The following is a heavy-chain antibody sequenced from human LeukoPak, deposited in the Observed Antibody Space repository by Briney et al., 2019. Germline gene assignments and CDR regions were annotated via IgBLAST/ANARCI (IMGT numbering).Heavy chain of an antibody. Sequence: ASVKVSCKASGYTFTSYGISWVRQAPGQGLEWMGWISAYNGNTNYAQKLQGRVTMATDTSTSTAYMELRSLRSDDTAVYSCARDQPPLRFLEWFNAFDIWGQGTMVTVSS. J-gene: IGHJ3*02. CDR3: ARDQPPLRFLEWFNAFDI. CDR2: ISAYNGNT. CDR1: GYTFTSYG. V-gene: IGHV1-18*01. D-gene: IGHD3-3*01.